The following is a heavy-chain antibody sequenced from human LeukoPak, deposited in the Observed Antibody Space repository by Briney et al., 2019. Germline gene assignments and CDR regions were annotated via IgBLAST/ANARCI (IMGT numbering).Heavy chain of an antibody. Sequence: LETLSLTCTVSGYSISSGYYWGWIRQPPGKGLEWIGSIYHSGSTYYNPSLKSRVTISVDTSKNQFSLKLSSVTAADTAVYYCARDRRTYYYDSSGYYIPGYFDYWGQGTLVTVSS. D-gene: IGHD3-22*01. J-gene: IGHJ4*02. V-gene: IGHV4-38-2*02. CDR1: GYSISSGYY. CDR2: IYHSGST. CDR3: ARDRRTYYYDSSGYYIPGYFDY.